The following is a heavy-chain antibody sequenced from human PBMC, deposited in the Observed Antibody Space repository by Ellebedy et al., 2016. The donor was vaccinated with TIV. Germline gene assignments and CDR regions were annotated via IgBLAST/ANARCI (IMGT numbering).Heavy chain of an antibody. CDR3: ARATREKYSGYDGGYYYYYGMDV. Sequence: SVKVSXKASGGTFSSYAISWVRQAPGQGLEWMGRIIPILGIANYAQKFQGRVTITADKSTSTAYMELSSLRSEDTAVYYCARATREKYSGYDGGYYYYYGMDVWGQGTTVTVSS. V-gene: IGHV1-69*04. J-gene: IGHJ6*02. CDR1: GGTFSSYA. D-gene: IGHD5-12*01. CDR2: IIPILGIA.